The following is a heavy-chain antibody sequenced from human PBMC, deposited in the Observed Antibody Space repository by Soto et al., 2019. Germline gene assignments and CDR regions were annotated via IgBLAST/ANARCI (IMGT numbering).Heavy chain of an antibody. D-gene: IGHD3-22*01. Sequence: GASVKVSCKASGGTFSSYAISWVRQAPGQGLEWMGGIIPIFGTANYAQKFQGRVTITADESTSTAYMELSSLRSEDTAVYYCARGYYEDSSGSSNGSAPGGQGTLVPVSP. CDR3: ARGYYEDSSGSSNGSAP. CDR2: IIPIFGTA. V-gene: IGHV1-69*13. J-gene: IGHJ5*02. CDR1: GGTFSSYA.